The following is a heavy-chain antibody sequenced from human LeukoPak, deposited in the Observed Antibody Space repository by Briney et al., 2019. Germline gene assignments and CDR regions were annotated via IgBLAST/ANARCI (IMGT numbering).Heavy chain of an antibody. Sequence: SETLSLTCSVSGGSISSNNYYWGWIRQPPGKGLEWIGSIYYSGSTYYNPSLKSRVTISVGTSKNRFSLKLSSVTAADTAVYYCARLYSSGWSYYFDYWGQGTLVTVSS. CDR3: ARLYSSGWSYYFDY. J-gene: IGHJ4*02. V-gene: IGHV4-39*01. D-gene: IGHD6-19*01. CDR1: GGSISSNNYY. CDR2: IYYSGST.